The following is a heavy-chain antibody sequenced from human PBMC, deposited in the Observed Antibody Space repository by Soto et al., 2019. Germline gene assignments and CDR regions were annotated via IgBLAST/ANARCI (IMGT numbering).Heavy chain of an antibody. CDR1: GYTFTSYA. CDR2: INTGNGDT. CDR3: ARGCGGTCYLFDY. Sequence: ASVKVSCKASGYTFTSYAMHWVRQAPGQRLEWMGWINTGNGDTKYSQKFQDRVTIARDTSASTAYMELSSLRSEDTAVYYCARGCGGTCYLFDYWGQGTLVTVSS. V-gene: IGHV1-3*04. J-gene: IGHJ4*01. D-gene: IGHD2-15*01.